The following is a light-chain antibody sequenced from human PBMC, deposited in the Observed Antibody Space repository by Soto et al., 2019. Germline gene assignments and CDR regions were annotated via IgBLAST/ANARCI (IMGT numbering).Light chain of an antibody. V-gene: IGKV1-5*03. CDR1: QGIRRD. CDR2: KAS. CDR3: QQYSSYLIT. Sequence: IQMTQSPSSLSASVGDTVTITCRASQGIRRDLSWYQLKSGKAPNLLIYKASTLETGVPSRFSGSGSGTEFTLTISSLQPDDFATYHCQQYSSYLITFGGGTKVDIK. J-gene: IGKJ4*01.